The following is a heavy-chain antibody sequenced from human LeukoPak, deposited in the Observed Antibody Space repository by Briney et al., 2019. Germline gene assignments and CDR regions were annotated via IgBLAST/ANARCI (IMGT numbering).Heavy chain of an antibody. CDR1: GGTFSSYA. V-gene: IGHV1-69*13. J-gene: IGHJ4*02. CDR3: ARDGSELRGYSYGSSDY. D-gene: IGHD5-18*01. CDR2: IIPIFGTA. Sequence: GASVKVSCKASGGTFSSYAISWVRQAPGQGLEWMGGIIPIFGTANYAQKFQGSVTITADESTSTAYMELSSLRSEDTAVYYCARDGSELRGYSYGSSDYWGQGTLVTVSS.